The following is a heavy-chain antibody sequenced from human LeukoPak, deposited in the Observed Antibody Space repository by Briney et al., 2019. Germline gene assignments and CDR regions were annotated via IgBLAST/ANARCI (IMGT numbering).Heavy chain of an antibody. CDR3: ARPIVVSRKDWFDP. V-gene: IGHV3-7*01. J-gene: IGHJ5*02. Sequence: GGSLRLSCAASGFSFSSYWMSWVRQAPGKGLEWVANIKQDGSEKYYVDSVKGRFTISRDNAKSSLYLQMNSLRAEDTAVYYCARPIVVSRKDWFDPWGQGTLVTVSS. CDR1: GFSFSSYW. CDR2: IKQDGSEK. D-gene: IGHD3-22*01.